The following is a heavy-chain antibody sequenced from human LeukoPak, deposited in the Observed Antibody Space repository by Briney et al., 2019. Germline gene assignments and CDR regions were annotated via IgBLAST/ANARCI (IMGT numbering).Heavy chain of an antibody. Sequence: NPGGSLRLSCAASGFTFSSYSMNWVRQAPGKGLEWVSSISSSSSDIFYADSLKGRFTISRDNAKNSLYLQMNTLRAEDTAVYYCTRDAYSINYYYNGMDVWGQGTTVIVSS. CDR1: GFTFSSYS. CDR3: TRDAYSINYYYNGMDV. V-gene: IGHV3-21*01. D-gene: IGHD4-11*01. J-gene: IGHJ6*02. CDR2: ISSSSSDI.